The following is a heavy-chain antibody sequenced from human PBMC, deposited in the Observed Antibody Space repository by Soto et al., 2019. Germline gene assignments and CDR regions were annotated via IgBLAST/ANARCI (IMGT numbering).Heavy chain of an antibody. CDR3: ASDRGRDYYDSSGPLDY. J-gene: IGHJ4*01. CDR1: GGSISSGGYY. CDR2: IYYSGST. Sequence: QVQLQESGPGLVKPSQTLSLTCTVSGGSISSGGYYWSWIRQHPGKVLEWLGYIYYSGSTYYNPSPKSRVTISVDTSKNQFSRKLSSVTAADTAVYYCASDRGRDYYDSSGPLDYWGHGTLVTVSS. D-gene: IGHD3-22*01. V-gene: IGHV4-31*03.